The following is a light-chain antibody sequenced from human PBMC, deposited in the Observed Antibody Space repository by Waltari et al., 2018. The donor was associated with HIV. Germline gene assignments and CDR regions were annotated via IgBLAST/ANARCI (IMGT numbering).Light chain of an antibody. J-gene: IGLJ3*02. CDR3: QSYDSSNHWV. Sequence: NFMLTQPHSVSASPGTPVTIPCTGSSGSLASNYVQWYQQRPGSAPTSVIYEDNQRPSGVPDRFSGSIDSSSNSASLTISGLKTEDEADYYCQSYDSSNHWVFGGGTKLTVL. CDR2: EDN. CDR1: SGSLASNY. V-gene: IGLV6-57*02.